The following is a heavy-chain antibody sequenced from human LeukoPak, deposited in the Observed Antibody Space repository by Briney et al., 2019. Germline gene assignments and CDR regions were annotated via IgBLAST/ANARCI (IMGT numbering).Heavy chain of an antibody. J-gene: IGHJ4*02. CDR3: ARTTNYDSSRYHYYFDY. D-gene: IGHD3-22*01. Sequence: GGSLRLSCAASGSTFSSSGMHWVRQAPGKGLQWVAVISYDGSNKYYTNSVKGRFTISRDNAKKSLYLQMNSLRAEDTAMYYCARTTNYDSSRYHYYFDYWGQGTLVTVSS. CDR2: ISYDGSNK. V-gene: IGHV3-30*03. CDR1: GSTFSSSG.